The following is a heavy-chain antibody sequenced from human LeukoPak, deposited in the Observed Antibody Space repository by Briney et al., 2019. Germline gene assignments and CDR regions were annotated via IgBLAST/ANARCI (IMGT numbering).Heavy chain of an antibody. CDR3: AREMTTVTNDAFDI. D-gene: IGHD4-17*01. Sequence: ASVKVSCKASGYTFTGYYMHWVRQAPGQGLEWMGWINPNSGGTNYAQKFQGRVTMTRDTSISTAYMELSRLRSDVTAVYYCAREMTTVTNDAFDIWGQGTMVTVSS. CDR1: GYTFTGYY. J-gene: IGHJ3*02. CDR2: INPNSGGT. V-gene: IGHV1-2*02.